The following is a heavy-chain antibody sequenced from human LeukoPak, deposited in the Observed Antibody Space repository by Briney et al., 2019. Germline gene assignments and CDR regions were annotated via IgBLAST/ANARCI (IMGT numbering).Heavy chain of an antibody. J-gene: IGHJ4*02. CDR1: GFTFSSYS. CDR3: AREYLGASSPRDY. D-gene: IGHD1-26*01. Sequence: GGPLRLSCAASGFTFSSYSMNWVRQAPGKGLEWVSSISSSSSYIYYADSVKGRFTISRDNAKNSLYLQMNSLRAEDTAVYYCAREYLGASSPRDYWGQGTLVTVSS. V-gene: IGHV3-21*01. CDR2: ISSSSSYI.